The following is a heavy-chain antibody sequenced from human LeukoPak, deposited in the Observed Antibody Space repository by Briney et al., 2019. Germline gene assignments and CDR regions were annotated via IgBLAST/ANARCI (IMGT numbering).Heavy chain of an antibody. J-gene: IGHJ4*02. CDR3: ARVPPGLTYYYDSSGYSSLDY. D-gene: IGHD3-22*01. V-gene: IGHV1-18*01. Sequence: ASVKVSCKSSGYTFTSYGISWVRQAPGQGLEWMGWIIAYNDNTNYAQKLQGRVTMTTDTSTSTAYMELRSLRSDDTAVYYCARVPPGLTYYYDSSGYSSLDYWGQGTLVTV. CDR1: GYTFTSYG. CDR2: IIAYNDNT.